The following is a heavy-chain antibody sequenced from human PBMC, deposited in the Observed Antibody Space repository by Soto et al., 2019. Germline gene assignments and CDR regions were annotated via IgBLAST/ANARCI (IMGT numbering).Heavy chain of an antibody. CDR3: ARDVSTGSSSLYLDAFEI. CDR2: INRDGSKK. Sequence: EVQLEESGGDLVQPGGSLRLSCAASGFTLSAYWMTWVRQAPGKGLEWVANINRDGSKKSYLDSVRGRFTISRDNVGNSLYLQMDSLRADDTALYYCARDVSTGSSSLYLDAFEIWGQGTMVTVSS. V-gene: IGHV3-7*05. CDR1: GFTLSAYW. D-gene: IGHD6-13*01. J-gene: IGHJ3*02.